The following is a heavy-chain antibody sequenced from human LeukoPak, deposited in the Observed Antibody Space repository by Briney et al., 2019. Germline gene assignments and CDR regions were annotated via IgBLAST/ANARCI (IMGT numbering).Heavy chain of an antibody. CDR2: IYSGGST. J-gene: IGHJ4*02. D-gene: IGHD3-9*01. CDR1: GFTVSSNY. Sequence: GGSLRLSCAASGFTVSSNYMSWVRQAPGKGLEWVSVIYSGGSTYYADSVKGRFTISRDNSKNTLYLQMNSLRAEGTAVYYCARSLRYFDWLLTDYWGQGTLVTVSS. CDR3: ARSLRYFDWLLTDY. V-gene: IGHV3-66*01.